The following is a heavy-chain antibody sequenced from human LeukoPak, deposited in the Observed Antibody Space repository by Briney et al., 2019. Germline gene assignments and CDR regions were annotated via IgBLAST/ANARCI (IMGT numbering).Heavy chain of an antibody. CDR1: GYTFTSYG. CDR3: ARDAKASLLYYFDY. Sequence: GASVKLSCKASGYTFTSYGISWVRQAPGPGLEWMGWISAYNGNTHYAQKLQGRVTMTTDTSTSTAYLELRSLRSDDTAVYYCARDAKASLLYYFDYWGQGTLVTVSS. CDR2: ISAYNGNT. D-gene: IGHD2-15*01. V-gene: IGHV1-18*04. J-gene: IGHJ4*02.